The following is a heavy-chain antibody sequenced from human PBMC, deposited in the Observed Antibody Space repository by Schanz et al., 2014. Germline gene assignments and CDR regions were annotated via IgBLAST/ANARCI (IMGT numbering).Heavy chain of an antibody. J-gene: IGHJ3*02. CDR1: GGTFSSFG. Sequence: VQLEQSGAEVKKPGSSVKVSCKASGGTFSSFGINWVRQAPGQGLEWMGWISPYNGNTNYAQKLQGRVTMTTDTATGTAYMELRSLRSDDAALYYCTRGGYSYALSAFDIWGQGTMVNVSS. CDR2: ISPYNGNT. CDR3: TRGGYSYALSAFDI. V-gene: IGHV1-18*01. D-gene: IGHD5-18*01.